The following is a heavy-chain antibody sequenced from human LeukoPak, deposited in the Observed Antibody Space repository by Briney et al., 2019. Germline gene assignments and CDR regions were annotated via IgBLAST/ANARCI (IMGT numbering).Heavy chain of an antibody. D-gene: IGHD6-19*01. J-gene: IGHJ5*02. CDR3: ARDWGGSGFNWFDP. Sequence: SETLSLTCTVSGGSIGSFFWSWIRQPPGKELEWIAYMHHTGNTNYNPSLKSRVTVSIDTSKNQFSLKLSSVTAADTAVYYCARDWGGSGFNWFDPWGQGTLVIVSS. CDR1: GGSIGSFF. CDR2: MHHTGNT. V-gene: IGHV4-59*01.